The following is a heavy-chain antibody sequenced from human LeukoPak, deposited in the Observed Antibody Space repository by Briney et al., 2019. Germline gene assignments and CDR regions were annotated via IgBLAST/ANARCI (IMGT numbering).Heavy chain of an antibody. D-gene: IGHD1-26*01. CDR1: GFTFSSYS. Sequence: GSLRLSCAASGFTFSSYSMNWVRQAPGKGLEWVSYISSSSSTIYYADSVKGRFTISRDNAKNSLYLQMNSLRAEDTAVYYCARDRYSGSGAAFDIWGQGTMVTVSS. V-gene: IGHV3-48*01. CDR3: ARDRYSGSGAAFDI. CDR2: ISSSSSTI. J-gene: IGHJ3*02.